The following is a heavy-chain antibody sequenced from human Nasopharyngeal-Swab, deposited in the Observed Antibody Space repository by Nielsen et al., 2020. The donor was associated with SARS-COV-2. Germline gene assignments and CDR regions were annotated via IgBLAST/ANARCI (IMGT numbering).Heavy chain of an antibody. CDR2: IKQDGSEK. CDR3: AARYSSSWWDAFDI. CDR1: GFTFSSYW. J-gene: IGHJ3*02. V-gene: IGHV3-7*01. Sequence: GESLKISCAASGFTFSSYWMSWVRQAPGKGLEWVANIKQDGSEKYYVDSVKGRFTISRDNAKNLLYLQMNSLRAEDTAVYYCAARYSSSWWDAFDIWGQGTMVTVSS. D-gene: IGHD6-13*01.